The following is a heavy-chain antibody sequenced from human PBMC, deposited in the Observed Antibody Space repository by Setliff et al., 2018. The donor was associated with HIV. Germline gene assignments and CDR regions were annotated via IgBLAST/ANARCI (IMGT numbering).Heavy chain of an antibody. V-gene: IGHV3-7*03. J-gene: IGHJ5*02. Sequence: PGGSLRLSCAASGFTFGNFWMHWVRQAPGKGLEWVASISPDGTRNHCVGSVKGRFTASRDNAKNSLYLQMNSLRAEDTAVYFCARVLLITNAVYGVVSNRFDPWGRGSQVTVS. D-gene: IGHD3-3*01. CDR3: ARVLLITNAVYGVVSNRFDP. CDR2: ISPDGTRN. CDR1: GFTFGNFW.